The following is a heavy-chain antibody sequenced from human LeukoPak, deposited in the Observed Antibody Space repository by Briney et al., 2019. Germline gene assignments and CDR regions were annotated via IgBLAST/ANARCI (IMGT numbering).Heavy chain of an antibody. V-gene: IGHV4-39*01. CDR3: ARVLRAASWRSCDC. D-gene: IGHD6-13*01. CDR2: IYYSGST. Sequence: SETLSLTCTVSGGSISSSSYYWGWIRQPPGKGLEWIGSIYYSGSTYYNPSLKSRVTISVDTSKNQFSLKLSSVTAADTAVYYCARVLRAASWRSCDCWGQGSLVTVSS. J-gene: IGHJ4*02. CDR1: GGSISSSSYY.